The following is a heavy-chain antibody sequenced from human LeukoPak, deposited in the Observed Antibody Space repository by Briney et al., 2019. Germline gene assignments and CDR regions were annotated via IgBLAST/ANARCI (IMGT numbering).Heavy chain of an antibody. D-gene: IGHD6-19*01. V-gene: IGHV3-21*04. Sequence: GGSLRLSCAASGFTFSSYSMNWVRQAPGKGLEWVSSISSSSSYIYYADSVKGRFTISRDNAKNSLYLQMNSLRAEDTALYYCAKDRVGNSRGWYDYWGQGTLVTVSS. CDR2: ISSSSSYI. CDR1: GFTFSSYS. J-gene: IGHJ4*02. CDR3: AKDRVGNSRGWYDY.